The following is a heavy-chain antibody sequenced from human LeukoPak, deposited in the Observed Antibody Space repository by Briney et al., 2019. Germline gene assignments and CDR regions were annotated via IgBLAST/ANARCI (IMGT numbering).Heavy chain of an antibody. V-gene: IGHV3-30*02. CDR1: GFTFSSYG. Sequence: GGSLRLSCAASGFTFSSYGMHWVRQAPGKGLEWVAFIHYDGSNKYYADSVKGRFTISRDNSKNTLYLQMNSLRAEDTAVYYCAKERYSSSSLFAVTPFDYWGQGARVTISS. J-gene: IGHJ4*02. CDR3: AKERYSSSSLFAVTPFDY. D-gene: IGHD2-2*01. CDR2: IHYDGSNK.